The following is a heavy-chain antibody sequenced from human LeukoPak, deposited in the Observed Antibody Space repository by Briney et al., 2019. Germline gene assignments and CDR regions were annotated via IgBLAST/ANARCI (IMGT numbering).Heavy chain of an antibody. CDR2: IYYSGST. V-gene: IGHV4-39*07. J-gene: IGHJ4*02. CDR1: GGSISSSSYY. Sequence: SETLSLTCTVSGGSISSSSYYWGWIRQPPGKGLEWIGSIYYSGSTYYNPSRKSRVTISVDTSKNQFSLKLCSVTAADTAVYYCARVNGGYSYGSRDYWGQGTLVTVSS. CDR3: ARVNGGYSYGSRDY. D-gene: IGHD5-18*01.